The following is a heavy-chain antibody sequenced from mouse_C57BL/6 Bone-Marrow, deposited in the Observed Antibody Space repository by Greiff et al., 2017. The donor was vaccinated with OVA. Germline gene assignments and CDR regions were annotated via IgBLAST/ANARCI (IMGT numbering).Heavy chain of an antibody. D-gene: IGHD1-1*01. Sequence: EVQLQQSGPELVKPGASVKISCKASGYTFTDYYMNWVKQSHGKSLEWIGDINPNNGGTSYNQKFKGKATLTVDKSSSTAYKELRSLTSEDSAVYYCASRITTVVGLDYWGQGTTLTVSS. CDR2: INPNNGGT. CDR3: ASRITTVVGLDY. V-gene: IGHV1-26*01. J-gene: IGHJ2*01. CDR1: GYTFTDYY.